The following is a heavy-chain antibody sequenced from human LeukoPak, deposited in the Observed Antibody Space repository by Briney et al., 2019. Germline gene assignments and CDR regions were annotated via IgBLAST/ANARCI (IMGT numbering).Heavy chain of an antibody. CDR2: IYHTGRT. Sequence: SGTLSLTCGVSGGSISNGNWWSWVRQPPGKGLEWIGEIYHTGRTNYNPSLKSRVTISVDPSKNQFSLKLSSVTAADTAVYYCARTGVGAIDYWGQGTLVTVSS. V-gene: IGHV4-4*02. D-gene: IGHD1-26*01. CDR1: GGSISNGNW. J-gene: IGHJ4*02. CDR3: ARTGVGAIDY.